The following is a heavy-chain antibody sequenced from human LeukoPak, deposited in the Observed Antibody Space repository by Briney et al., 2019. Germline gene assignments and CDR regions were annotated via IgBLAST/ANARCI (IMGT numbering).Heavy chain of an antibody. CDR2: MNPNSGNT. J-gene: IGHJ6*02. CDR3: ARVIRYYYGMAV. V-gene: IGHV1-8*01. Sequence: ASVKVSCKASGYSFASYDINWVRQATGQGLEWMGWMNPNSGNTGYAQKFQGRVTMTRNTSINTAYMELTSLTSEDTAVYYCARVIRYYYGMAVWGQGTTVTVSS. CDR1: GYSFASYD.